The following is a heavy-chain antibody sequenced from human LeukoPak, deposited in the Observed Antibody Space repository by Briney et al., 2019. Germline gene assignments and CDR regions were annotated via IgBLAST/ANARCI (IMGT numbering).Heavy chain of an antibody. CDR1: GGSFSGYY. CDR2: ISGSGGST. CDR3: AKELGITS. Sequence: ETLSLTCAVYGGSFSGYYWSWIRQPPGKGLEWVSGISGSGGSTYYADSVKGRFTISRDNSKNTLYLQMSSLRAEDTAIYYCAKELGITSWGQGTLVPVSS. J-gene: IGHJ5*02. V-gene: IGHV3-23*01. D-gene: IGHD3-10*01.